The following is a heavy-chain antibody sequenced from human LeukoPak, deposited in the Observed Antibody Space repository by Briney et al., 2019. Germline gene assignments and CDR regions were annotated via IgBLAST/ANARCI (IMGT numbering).Heavy chain of an antibody. CDR3: ARLWSSFDGFDI. CDR1: GLTFSRYG. V-gene: IGHV3-30*03. CDR2: ISYDGSKK. J-gene: IGHJ3*02. Sequence: PGRSLRLSCAASGLTFSRYGMHWVRQAPGKGLEWVAVISYDGSKKYYGDSVKGRFTISRDNSKNTLYLQMNSLRTEDTAVYYCARLWSSFDGFDIWGQGTMVTVSS. D-gene: IGHD3-3*01.